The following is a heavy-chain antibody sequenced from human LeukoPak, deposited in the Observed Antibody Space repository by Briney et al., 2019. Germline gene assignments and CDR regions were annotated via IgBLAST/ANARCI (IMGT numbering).Heavy chain of an antibody. CDR2: ITNGGSTI. V-gene: IGHV3-11*01. D-gene: IGHD3-9*01. CDR3: ARSIGLTGGGVDV. Sequence: GGSLRLSCAASGFTFSDYNMNWVRQAPGKGLEWVSYITNGGSTIHHADSVKGRFTISRDNAKKTLYLQMNSLRADDTAVYYCARSIGLTGGGVDVWRQGTTVTVSS. CDR1: GFTFSDYN. J-gene: IGHJ6*02.